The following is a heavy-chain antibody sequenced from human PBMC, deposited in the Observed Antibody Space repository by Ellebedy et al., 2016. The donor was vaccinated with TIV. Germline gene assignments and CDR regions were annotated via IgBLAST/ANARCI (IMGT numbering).Heavy chain of an antibody. CDR2: ISSSGSTI. CDR1: GFTFSSYE. Sequence: GESLKISCAASGFTFSSYEMNWVRQAPGKGLEWVSYISSSGSTIYYADSVKGRFTISRDNAKNSLYLQMNSLRAEDTALYYCARGYYYDSSGYYWDYYYYGMDVWGQGTTVTVSS. V-gene: IGHV3-48*03. D-gene: IGHD3-22*01. J-gene: IGHJ6*02. CDR3: ARGYYYDSSGYYWDYYYYGMDV.